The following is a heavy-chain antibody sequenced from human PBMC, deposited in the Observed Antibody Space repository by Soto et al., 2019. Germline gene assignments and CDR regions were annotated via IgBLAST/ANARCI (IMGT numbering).Heavy chain of an antibody. J-gene: IGHJ6*02. CDR2: IYRSGNA. D-gene: IGHD3-3*01. CDR1: GGSISSGAYY. V-gene: IGHV4-31*03. CDR3: ARKTEFSRGSFYYSGLDV. Sequence: TLALTGTDAGGSISSGAYYWSWIRQLPGKGLEWMGYIYRSGNAYYNPSLESRLTISVDTSKNQFSLKLSHVAYADTAVYYCARKTEFSRGSFYYSGLDVWGHGTTVTVSS.